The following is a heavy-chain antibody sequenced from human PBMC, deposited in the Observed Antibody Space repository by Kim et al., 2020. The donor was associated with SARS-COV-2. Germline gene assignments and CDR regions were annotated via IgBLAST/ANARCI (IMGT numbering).Heavy chain of an antibody. V-gene: IGHV3-13*01. CDR3: ARARDYESYYFDY. J-gene: IGHJ4*02. D-gene: IGHD4-17*01. Sequence: YPGSVKGRFTISRENAKNSLYLQMNSLRAGDTAVYYCARARDYESYYFDYWGQGTLVTVSS.